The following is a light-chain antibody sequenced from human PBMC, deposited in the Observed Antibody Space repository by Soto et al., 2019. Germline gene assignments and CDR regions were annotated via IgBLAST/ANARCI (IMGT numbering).Light chain of an antibody. CDR3: GTWDSSLSAGV. CDR2: DNN. V-gene: IGLV1-51*01. CDR1: NIGSKS. Sequence: ELTQPPSVSVAPGQTARITCGGNNIGSKSVHWYQHLPGTAPKLLIYDNNKRPSGIPDRFSGSKSGTSATLGITGLQTGDEADYYCGTWDSSLSAGVFGGGTQLTVL. J-gene: IGLJ3*02.